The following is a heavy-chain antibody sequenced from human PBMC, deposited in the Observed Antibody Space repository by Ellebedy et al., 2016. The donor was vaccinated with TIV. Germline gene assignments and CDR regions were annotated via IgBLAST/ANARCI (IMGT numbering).Heavy chain of an antibody. CDR3: ARYRSGIVVVPAHYGMDV. CDR2: ISYSVST. J-gene: IGHJ6*02. V-gene: IGHV4-39*01. Sequence: GSLRLSXTVSRGPISSRSDSCGWFRQSPGKVLQRIGTISYSVSTNYNPSLKRRVTISVDTSKNQFSLKLSSVTAADTAVYYCARYRSGIVVVPAHYGMDVWGQGTTVTVSS. CDR1: RGPISSRSDS. D-gene: IGHD2-2*01.